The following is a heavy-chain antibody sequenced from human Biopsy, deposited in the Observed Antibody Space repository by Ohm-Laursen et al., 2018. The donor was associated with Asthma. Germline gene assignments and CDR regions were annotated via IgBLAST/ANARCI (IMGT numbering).Heavy chain of an antibody. CDR1: SGSGGYMRSGNYY. D-gene: IGHD6-13*01. CDR3: VRGSSSWHHGPFHYYYGLDV. V-gene: IGHV4-39*01. Sequence: TLSLTCSLSSGSGGYMRSGNYYWGWIRQPPGKGMEWIGSIYYSGTNYYNPPLESRVTVSTDTSKNQFTLKLTSVTAADTAVYYCVRGSSSWHHGPFHYYYGLDVWGQGTTATVSS. CDR2: IYYSGTN. J-gene: IGHJ6*02.